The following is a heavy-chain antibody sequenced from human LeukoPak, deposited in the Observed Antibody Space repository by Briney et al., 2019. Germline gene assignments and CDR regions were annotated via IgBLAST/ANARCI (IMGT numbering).Heavy chain of an antibody. CDR3: ARRFDL. CDR2: IIGDGGST. J-gene: IGHJ2*01. V-gene: IGHV3-43*02. CDR1: GFTFNDYA. Sequence: GGSLRPSCAVAGFTFNDYAMHWVRQGPGKGLEWVSLIIGDGGSTYYADSVKGRFTISRDSAKNSLYLQMNSLRAEDTAVYYCARRFDLWGRGTLVTVSS.